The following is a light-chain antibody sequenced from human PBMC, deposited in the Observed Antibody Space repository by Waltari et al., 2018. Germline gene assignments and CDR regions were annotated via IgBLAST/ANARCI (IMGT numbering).Light chain of an antibody. CDR2: GAS. J-gene: IGKJ4*01. V-gene: IGKV1-39*01. Sequence: TQMTQSPSSLSASVGDRVSITCRESQNVDRYLNWYQQKPGTAPRLLVSGASSLQSGVPSRFSGGGSGTDFTPTISGLEPEDFASYYCQQTSSTPFTFGGGTNVEIK. CDR3: QQTSSTPFT. CDR1: QNVDRY.